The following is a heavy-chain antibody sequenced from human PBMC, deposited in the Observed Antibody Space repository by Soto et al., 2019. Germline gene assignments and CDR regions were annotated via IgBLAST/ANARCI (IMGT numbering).Heavy chain of an antibody. J-gene: IGHJ4*02. CDR1: GGSFDSGGYY. D-gene: IGHD6-13*01. Sequence: SETLSLTCTLSGGSFDSGGYYWSWIRQHPGKGLEWIGYIYYSGSTYYNPSLKSRVTISLDTSKNQFSLKLSSVTAADTAVYYCARDRSRAGYFDYWGQGTLVTVSS. CDR3: ARDRSRAGYFDY. V-gene: IGHV4-31*03. CDR2: IYYSGST.